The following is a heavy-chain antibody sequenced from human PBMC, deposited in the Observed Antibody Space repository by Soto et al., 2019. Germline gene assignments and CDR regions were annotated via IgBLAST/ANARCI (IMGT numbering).Heavy chain of an antibody. CDR2: IYTSGST. J-gene: IGHJ4*02. D-gene: IGHD6-6*01. CDR3: ARGGYSSSVPGIDY. V-gene: IGHV4-4*07. Sequence: SETLSLTCTVSGGSISSYYWSWIRQPAGKGLEWIGRIYTSGSTNYNPSLKSRVTMSVDTSKNQFSLKLSSVTAADTAVYYCARGGYSSSVPGIDYWGQGTLVTVSS. CDR1: GGSISSYY.